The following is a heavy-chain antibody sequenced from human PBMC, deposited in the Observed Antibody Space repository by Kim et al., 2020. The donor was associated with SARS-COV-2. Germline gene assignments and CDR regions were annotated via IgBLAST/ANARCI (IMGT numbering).Heavy chain of an antibody. J-gene: IGHJ4*02. Sequence: GGSLRLSCAASGFTFDDYAMHWVRQAPGKGLEWVSGISWNSGSIGYADSVKGRFTISRDNAKNSLYLQMNSLRAEDTALYYCAKLTYGGNPGHFDYWGQGTLVTVSS. CDR2: ISWNSGSI. CDR3: AKLTYGGNPGHFDY. V-gene: IGHV3-9*01. CDR1: GFTFDDYA. D-gene: IGHD4-17*01.